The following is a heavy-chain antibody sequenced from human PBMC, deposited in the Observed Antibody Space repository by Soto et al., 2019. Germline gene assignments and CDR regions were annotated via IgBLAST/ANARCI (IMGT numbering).Heavy chain of an antibody. J-gene: IGHJ6*02. CDR1: GASISSYH. CDR2: INYSGTT. V-gene: IGHV4-59*01. D-gene: IGHD2-2*01. Sequence: PSETLSLTCTVSGASISSYHWSWNRQPPGKGLEWLGNINYSGTTNYNPSLKSRVSISLDTSKNQLSLKLSSVTAADTAVYYCARDIVIVPAAPYYYGMDVWGQGTTVTVS. CDR3: ARDIVIVPAAPYYYGMDV.